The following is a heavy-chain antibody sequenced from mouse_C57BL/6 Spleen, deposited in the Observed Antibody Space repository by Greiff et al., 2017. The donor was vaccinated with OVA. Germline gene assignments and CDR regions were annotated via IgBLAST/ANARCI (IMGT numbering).Heavy chain of an antibody. CDR2: IYPGDGDT. D-gene: IGHD1-1*01. Sequence: QVQLQQSGPELVKPGASVKISCKASGYAFSSSWMNWVKQRPGKGLEWIGRIYPGDGDTNYNGKFKSKATLTVDKPSSTAYMQLSSLTSEDSAVYYCARGATVGGFDVWGTGTTVTVSS. CDR3: ARGATVGGFDV. CDR1: GYAFSSSW. V-gene: IGHV1-82*01. J-gene: IGHJ1*03.